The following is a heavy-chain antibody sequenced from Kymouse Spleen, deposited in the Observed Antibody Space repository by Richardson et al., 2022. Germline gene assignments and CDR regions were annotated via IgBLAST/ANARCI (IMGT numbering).Heavy chain of an antibody. Sequence: EVQLVESGGGLVQPGGSLRLSCAASGFTFSSYSMNWVRQAPGKGLEWVSYISSSSSTIYYADSVKGRFTISRDNAKNSLYLQMNSLRDEDTAVYYCARDRGLLWFGELFFDYWGQGTLVTVSS. CDR1: GFTFSSYS. V-gene: IGHV3-48*02. CDR2: ISSSSSTI. D-gene: IGHD3-10*01. CDR3: ARDRGLLWFGELFFDY. J-gene: IGHJ4*02.